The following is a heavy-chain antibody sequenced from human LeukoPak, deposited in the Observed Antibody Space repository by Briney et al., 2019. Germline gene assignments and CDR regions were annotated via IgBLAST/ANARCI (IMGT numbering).Heavy chain of an antibody. CDR1: GGTFSSYA. CDR2: IIPIFGTA. Sequence: ASVKVSCKASGGTFSSYAISWVRQAPGQGLEWMGGIIPIFGTANYAQKFQGRVTITTDESTSTAYMELSSLRSEDTAVYYCVGGYYYDSSGYYTVGYWGQGTLVTVSS. V-gene: IGHV1-69*05. J-gene: IGHJ4*02. CDR3: VGGYYYDSSGYYTVGY. D-gene: IGHD3-22*01.